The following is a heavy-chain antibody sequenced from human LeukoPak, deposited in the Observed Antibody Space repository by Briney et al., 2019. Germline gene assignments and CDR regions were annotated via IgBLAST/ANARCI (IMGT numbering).Heavy chain of an antibody. V-gene: IGHV1-18*01. CDR1: GYTFTSYG. Sequence: GASVKVSCKASGYTFTSYGISWVRQAPGQGLEWMGWSSAYNGNTNYAQKLQGRVTMTTDTSTSTAYMELRSLRSDDTAVYYCARGSGIAAAGTLLLAYWGQGTLVTVSS. CDR3: ARGSGIAAAGTLLLAY. D-gene: IGHD6-13*01. CDR2: SSAYNGNT. J-gene: IGHJ4*02.